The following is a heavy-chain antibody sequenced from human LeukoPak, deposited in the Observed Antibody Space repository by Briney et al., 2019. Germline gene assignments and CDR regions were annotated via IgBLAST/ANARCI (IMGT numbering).Heavy chain of an antibody. D-gene: IGHD1-26*01. J-gene: IGHJ4*02. V-gene: IGHV3-21*01. CDR1: GFTFSDYT. CDR2: ISSDSSYI. Sequence: GGSLRLSCAASGFTFSDYTMTWVRQAPGKGLEWVASISSDSSYIDYADSVKGRFTISRDNAKNSLYLQMNSLRAEDTAVYYCARDQIVGAYEGWGQGTLVTVSS. CDR3: ARDQIVGAYEG.